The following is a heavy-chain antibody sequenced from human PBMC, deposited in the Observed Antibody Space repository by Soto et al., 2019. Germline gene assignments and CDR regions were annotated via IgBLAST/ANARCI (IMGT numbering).Heavy chain of an antibody. CDR1: GFTFSDYY. CDR3: ARAARELDY. J-gene: IGHJ4*02. Sequence: QVQLVESGGGLVKPGGSLRLSCSASGFTFSDYYMTWIRQAPGKGLEWVSYISSTSSHTNYADSVEGRFTISRDNAKNSLYLQMNSLRAEDTAVYYCARAARELDYWGQGTLVTVSP. V-gene: IGHV3-11*06. D-gene: IGHD1-7*01. CDR2: ISSTSSHT.